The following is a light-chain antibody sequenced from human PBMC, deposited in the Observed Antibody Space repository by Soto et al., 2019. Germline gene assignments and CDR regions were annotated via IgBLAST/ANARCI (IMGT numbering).Light chain of an antibody. J-gene: IGKJ2*01. CDR3: QHYNNWPNT. Sequence: EIVMTQSPATLSVSPGERATLSCRASQSVSSNLAWYQQKPGQAPRLLIYGASTRATGIPARFSGSRSGTEFPLTISSLQSEDFAVYYCQHYNNWPNTFGQGTKLEIK. V-gene: IGKV3-15*01. CDR2: GAS. CDR1: QSVSSN.